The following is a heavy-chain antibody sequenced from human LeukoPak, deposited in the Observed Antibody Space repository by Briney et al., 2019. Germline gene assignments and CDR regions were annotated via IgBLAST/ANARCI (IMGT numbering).Heavy chain of an antibody. Sequence: GASVKVSCKASGYTFTGYYMHWVRQAPGQGLEWMGWINPNSGGTNYAQKFQGRVTMTRDTSISTAYMELSRLRSDDTAVYYCARENMVRGVIIDYWGQGTLVTVPS. CDR2: INPNSGGT. J-gene: IGHJ4*02. CDR3: ARENMVRGVIIDY. V-gene: IGHV1-2*02. D-gene: IGHD3-10*01. CDR1: GYTFTGYY.